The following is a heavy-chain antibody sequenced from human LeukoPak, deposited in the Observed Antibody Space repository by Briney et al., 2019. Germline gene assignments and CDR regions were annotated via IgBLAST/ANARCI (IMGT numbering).Heavy chain of an antibody. V-gene: IGHV4-39*07. J-gene: IGHJ4*02. Sequence: NPSETLSFTCTVSGDTISTSFYYWDWIRQPPGKGLEWIGGIFYSGTTYYNPSLKSRVTMSVDTSKNQFSLKLSSVTAADTVVYYCARDFLQGTRGNTGGSFDYWGQGILVTVSS. D-gene: IGHD3-16*01. CDR3: ARDFLQGTRGNTGGSFDY. CDR2: IFYSGTT. CDR1: GDTISTSFYY.